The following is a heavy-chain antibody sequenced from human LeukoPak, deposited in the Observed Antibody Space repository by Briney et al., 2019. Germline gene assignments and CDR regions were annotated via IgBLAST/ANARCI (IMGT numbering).Heavy chain of an antibody. V-gene: IGHV4-34*01. CDR3: ASVRGYSSGWYASGFDP. CDR1: GGAFSGHY. CDR2: VNHSGST. D-gene: IGHD6-19*01. Sequence: PSETLSLTCAVYGGAFSGHYWTWIRQPPGKGLEWIGEVNHSGSTNYNPSLKSRLTISVDTSKNQFSLKLTSVTAADTAIYYCASVRGYSSGWYASGFDPWGQGTLVTVSS. J-gene: IGHJ5*02.